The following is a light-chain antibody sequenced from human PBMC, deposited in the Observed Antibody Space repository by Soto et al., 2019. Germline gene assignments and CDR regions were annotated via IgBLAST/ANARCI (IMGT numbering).Light chain of an antibody. CDR1: QSVSSN. CDR2: GAS. Sequence: EIVMTQSPATLSVSPGERATLSCRASQSVSSNLAWYQQKPGQAPRLLIYGASTRATGIPASFSGSGSGTEFTLTISSLQSEDVAVYYCQQYNNWPPKTFGGGTKVEIK. J-gene: IGKJ4*01. V-gene: IGKV3-15*01. CDR3: QQYNNWPPKT.